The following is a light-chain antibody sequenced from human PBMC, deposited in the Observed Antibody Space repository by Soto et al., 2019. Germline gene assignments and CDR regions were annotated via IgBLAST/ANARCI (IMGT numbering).Light chain of an antibody. J-gene: IGLJ2*01. V-gene: IGLV4-60*03. CDR1: SGHSSYI. CDR3: ETWDSNTYVV. Sequence: QPVLTQSSSASASLGSSVKLTCTLSSGHSSYIIAWHQQQPGKAPRYLMKLEGSGSYNKGSGVPDRFSGSSSGADRYLTISNLQSEDEADYYCETWDSNTYVVFGGGTKLTV. CDR2: LEGSGSY.